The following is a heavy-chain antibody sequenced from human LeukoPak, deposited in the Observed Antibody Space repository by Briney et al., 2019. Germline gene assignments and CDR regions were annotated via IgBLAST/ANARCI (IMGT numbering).Heavy chain of an antibody. CDR1: GYSISSGYY. CDR2: IYHSGST. V-gene: IGHV4-38-2*02. CDR3: ARAGEEWELLRFDY. Sequence: SETLSLTCTVSGYSISSGYYWGWIRQPPGKGLEWIGSIYHSGSTYYNPSLKSRVTISVDTSKNQFSLKLSSVTAADTAVYYCARAGEEWELLRFDYWGQGTLVTVSS. D-gene: IGHD1-26*01. J-gene: IGHJ4*02.